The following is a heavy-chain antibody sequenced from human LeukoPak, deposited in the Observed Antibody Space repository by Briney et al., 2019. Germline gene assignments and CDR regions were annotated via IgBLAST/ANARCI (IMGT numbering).Heavy chain of an antibody. J-gene: IGHJ4*02. CDR3: ATETNGRHYDY. Sequence: GGSLRLSCTASGLTFSTSGFNWVRQAPGKGLEWVASIGPTGSDRYHADTIKGRFTISRDNANNFLYLQMNSLRAEDTAVYYCATETNGRHYDYWGQGTLLTVSS. V-gene: IGHV3-21*06. CDR1: GLTFSTSG. D-gene: IGHD1-14*01. CDR2: IGPTGSDR.